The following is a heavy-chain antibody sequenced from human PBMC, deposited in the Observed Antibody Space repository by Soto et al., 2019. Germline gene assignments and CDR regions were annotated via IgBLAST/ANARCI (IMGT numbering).Heavy chain of an antibody. Sequence: GASVKVSCKASGYTFTNYGISWVRQAPGQGLEWMGWISAYNGNTKYAQKLQGRVTMTTDTSTSTAYMELRSLRSDDTAVYYCARGVGSGSSYNQYNWFDPWGQGTLVTVSS. V-gene: IGHV1-18*01. CDR1: GYTFTNYG. CDR3: ARGVGSGSSYNQYNWFDP. D-gene: IGHD3-10*01. CDR2: ISAYNGNT. J-gene: IGHJ5*02.